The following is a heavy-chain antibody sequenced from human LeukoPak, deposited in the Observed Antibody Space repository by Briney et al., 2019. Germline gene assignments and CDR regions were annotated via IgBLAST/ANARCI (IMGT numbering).Heavy chain of an antibody. CDR1: GFTFSSYG. CDR3: AKARNWNYAYYFDY. D-gene: IGHD1-7*01. Sequence: TGGSLRLSCAASGFTFSSYGMHWVRQAPGKGLEWVAVISYDGSNKYYADSVKGRFTISRDNSKNTLYLQMNSLRAEDTAVYYCAKARNWNYAYYFDYWGQGTLVTVST. CDR2: ISYDGSNK. J-gene: IGHJ4*02. V-gene: IGHV3-30*18.